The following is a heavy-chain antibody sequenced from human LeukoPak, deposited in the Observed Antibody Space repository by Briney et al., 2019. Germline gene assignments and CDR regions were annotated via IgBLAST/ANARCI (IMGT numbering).Heavy chain of an antibody. CDR2: ISYDGSNK. CDR1: GFTFSSYG. D-gene: IGHD3-16*01. V-gene: IGHV3-30*03. Sequence: GRPLRLSCAASGFTFSSYGMHWVRQAPGRGLEWVAVISYDGSNKYYADSVKGRFTISRDNSKNTLYLQMNSLRAVDTAVYYCARRAGGLARNNWFDPWGQGTLVTVSS. CDR3: ARRAGGLARNNWFDP. J-gene: IGHJ5*02.